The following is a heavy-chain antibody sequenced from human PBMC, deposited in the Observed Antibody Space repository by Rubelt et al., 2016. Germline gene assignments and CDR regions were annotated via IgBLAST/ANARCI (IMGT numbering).Heavy chain of an antibody. J-gene: IGHJ5*02. V-gene: IGHV5-51*01. Sequence: EVQLVQSGAEVKKPGESLKISCKGFGYSFSAYWIGWVRQMPGKGLEWMGIIYPGDSDIRFRPFFQGQVTISGDKSIRTAYLQWCSLKASDTALYYCGRSIAAAAPNWFDPWGQGTPVTVSS. D-gene: IGHD6-13*01. CDR3: GRSIAAAAPNWFDP. CDR1: GYSFSAYW. CDR2: IYPGDSDI.